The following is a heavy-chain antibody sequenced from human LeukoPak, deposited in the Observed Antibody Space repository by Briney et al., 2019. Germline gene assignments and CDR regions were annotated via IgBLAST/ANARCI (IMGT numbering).Heavy chain of an antibody. Sequence: GGSLRLSCAASGFTFSSYAMHWVRQAPGKGLEWVAVISNDGSTKYYADSVKGRFTISRDNSENTLYLQMNSLRAEDTAVYYCANGGGFDYWGQGTLVTVSS. J-gene: IGHJ4*02. D-gene: IGHD3-10*01. V-gene: IGHV3-30-3*01. CDR2: ISNDGSTK. CDR1: GFTFSSYA. CDR3: ANGGGFDY.